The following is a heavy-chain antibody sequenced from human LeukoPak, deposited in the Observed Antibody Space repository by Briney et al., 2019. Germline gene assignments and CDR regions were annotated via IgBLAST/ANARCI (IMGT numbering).Heavy chain of an antibody. D-gene: IGHD2-2*01. CDR1: GYTFTSYG. CDR2: ISAYNGNT. J-gene: IGHJ5*02. Sequence: ASVKVSCKASGYTFTSYGISWVRQAPGQGLEWMGWISAYNGNTNYAQKLQGGVTMTTDTSTSTAYMELRSLGSDDTAVYYCARVRGYCSSTSCYGENWFDPWGQGTLVTVSS. CDR3: ARVRGYCSSTSCYGENWFDP. V-gene: IGHV1-18*04.